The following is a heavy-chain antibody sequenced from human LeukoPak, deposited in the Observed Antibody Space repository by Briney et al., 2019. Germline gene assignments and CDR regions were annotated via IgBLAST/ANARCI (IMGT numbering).Heavy chain of an antibody. D-gene: IGHD3-22*01. CDR2: INHSGST. V-gene: IGHV4-34*01. J-gene: IGHJ4*02. Sequence: SETLSLTCAVYGGSFSGYYWSWIRQPPGKGLEWIGGINHSGSTNYNPSLKSRVTISVDTSKNQFSLKLSSVTAADTAVYYCARIDYDSSGHNEYYFDYWGQGTLVTVSS. CDR3: ARIDYDSSGHNEYYFDY. CDR1: GGSFSGYY.